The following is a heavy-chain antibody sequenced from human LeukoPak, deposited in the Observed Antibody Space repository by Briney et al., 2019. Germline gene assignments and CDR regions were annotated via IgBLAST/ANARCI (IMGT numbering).Heavy chain of an antibody. CDR1: GYTFTSYY. V-gene: IGHV1-46*01. J-gene: IGHJ6*03. Sequence: ASVKVCCKASGYTFTSYYMHWVRQAPGQGLEWMGIINPSGGSTSYAQKFQGRVTMTRDMSTSTVYMELSSLRSEDTAVYYCARGNLNIGDGYNLPFMDVWGKGTTVTVSS. D-gene: IGHD5-24*01. CDR2: INPSGGST. CDR3: ARGNLNIGDGYNLPFMDV.